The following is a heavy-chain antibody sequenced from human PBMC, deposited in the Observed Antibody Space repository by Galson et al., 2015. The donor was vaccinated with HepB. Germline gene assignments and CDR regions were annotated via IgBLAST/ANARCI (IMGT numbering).Heavy chain of an antibody. Sequence: FLRLSCAAYGSAFSSHGMHWVGQAPGEGLDWVALIWFDGSKDYYADSVKGRFTISRDNSNNMLYLQMNNLRVDDTAVYYCARYYDNYRAFDSWGQGTLVTVSS. CDR2: IWFDGSKD. CDR1: GSAFSSHG. CDR3: ARYYDNYRAFDS. V-gene: IGHV3-33*01. D-gene: IGHD4-11*01. J-gene: IGHJ4*02.